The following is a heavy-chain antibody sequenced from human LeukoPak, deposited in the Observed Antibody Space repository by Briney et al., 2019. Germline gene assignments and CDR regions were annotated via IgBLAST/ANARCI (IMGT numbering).Heavy chain of an antibody. V-gene: IGHV3-21*01. J-gene: IGHJ4*02. CDR1: GFTFSSYS. CDR3: ARSGAYGDSFDY. Sequence: PGGSLRLSCAASGFTFSSYSMNWVRQAPGKGLEWVSSISSSSSYIYYADSVKGRFTISRDNAKNSLYLQMNSLRAEDTAVYYCARSGAYGDSFDYWGQGTQVTVSS. D-gene: IGHD4-17*01. CDR2: ISSSSSYI.